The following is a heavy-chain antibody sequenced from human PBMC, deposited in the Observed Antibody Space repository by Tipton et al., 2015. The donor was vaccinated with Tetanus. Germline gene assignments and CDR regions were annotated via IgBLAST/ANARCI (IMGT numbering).Heavy chain of an antibody. Sequence: TLSLTCIVSGGSMSGSGHYGAWVRQSPGKGLEWIGSISYSGRTYYSPSPKSRVNMSVDTSKKDFSVRLGSVTAADTAVYYCARLREIVSRSGWAFDYWGQGILVTVSP. CDR3: ARLREIVSRSGWAFDY. D-gene: IGHD3-10*01. V-gene: IGHV4-39*02. J-gene: IGHJ4*02. CDR1: GGSMSGSGHY. CDR2: ISYSGRT.